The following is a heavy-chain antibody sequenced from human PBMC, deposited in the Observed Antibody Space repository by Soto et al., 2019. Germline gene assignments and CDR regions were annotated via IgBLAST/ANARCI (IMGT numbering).Heavy chain of an antibody. Sequence: GGSLRLSCAASGFTFSSYAMSWVRQAPGKGLEWVSAISGSGGSTYYADSVKGRFTISRDNSKNTLYLQMNSLRAEDTAVYYCAKALLEHYYDSSGYFDYWGQGTLVTVSS. CDR3: AKALLEHYYDSSGYFDY. CDR1: GFTFSSYA. CDR2: ISGSGGST. J-gene: IGHJ4*02. D-gene: IGHD3-22*01. V-gene: IGHV3-23*01.